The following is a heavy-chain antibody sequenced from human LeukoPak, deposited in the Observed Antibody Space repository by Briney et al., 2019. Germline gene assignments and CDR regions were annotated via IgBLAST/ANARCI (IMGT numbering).Heavy chain of an antibody. J-gene: IGHJ4*02. CDR2: ISSSGSTI. V-gene: IGHV3-48*03. CDR1: GFTFSSYE. D-gene: IGHD4-17*01. Sequence: GGSLRLSCAASGFTFSSYEMNWVRQAPGKGLEWVSYISSSGSTIYYADSVRGRFTISRDNAKNSLYLQMNSLRAEDTAVYYCARAYGDYFDYWGQGTLVTVSS. CDR3: ARAYGDYFDY.